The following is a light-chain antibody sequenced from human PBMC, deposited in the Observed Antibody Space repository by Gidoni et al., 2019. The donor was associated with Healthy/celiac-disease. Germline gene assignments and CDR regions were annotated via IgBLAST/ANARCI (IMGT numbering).Light chain of an antibody. CDR2: GAS. CDR1: QSFSSN. V-gene: IGKV3-15*01. CDR3: QQYNNWPWT. J-gene: IGKJ1*01. Sequence: EIAMTQSPATLSVSPGERATLSCRASQSFSSNLAWYQQKPGQAPRLLIYGASTRATGIPARFSGSGSGTEFTLTISSLQSEDFAVYYCQQYNNWPWTFGQGTKVEIK.